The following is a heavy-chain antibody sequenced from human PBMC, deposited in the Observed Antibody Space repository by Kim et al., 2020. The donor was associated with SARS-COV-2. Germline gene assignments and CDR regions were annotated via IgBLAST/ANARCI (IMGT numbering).Heavy chain of an antibody. V-gene: IGHV3-9*01. Sequence: DSVKGRFTISRDNDRNSVYLQINSLRAEDTALYYCAKDIRGYYYYGMDVWGQGTTVTVSS. J-gene: IGHJ6*02. CDR3: AKDIRGYYYYGMDV.